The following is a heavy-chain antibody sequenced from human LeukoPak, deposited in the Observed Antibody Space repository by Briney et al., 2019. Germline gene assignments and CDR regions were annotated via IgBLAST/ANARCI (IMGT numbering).Heavy chain of an antibody. J-gene: IGHJ6*03. V-gene: IGHV3-7*01. CDR1: GFTFSSYW. Sequence: GGSLRLSCAASGFTFSSYWMSWVRQAPGKGLEWVANIKQDGSEKYYVDSVKGRFTISRDNAKNSLYLQMNSLRAEDTAVHYCARDRERYYYGSGSYYRDVYYMDVWGKGTTVTVSS. D-gene: IGHD3-10*01. CDR2: IKQDGSEK. CDR3: ARDRERYYYGSGSYYRDVYYMDV.